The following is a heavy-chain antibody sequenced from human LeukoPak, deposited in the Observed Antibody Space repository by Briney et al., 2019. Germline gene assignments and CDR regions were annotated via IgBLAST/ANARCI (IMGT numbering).Heavy chain of an antibody. Sequence: SETLSLTCTVSGGSISSGNYHWAWMRQPPGKGPEWIGSMFYSGSTYYNPSLKSRVTISVDTSKNQFSLKLSSVTAADTAVYYCARWSTYYYGSGIGYWGQGTLVTVSS. CDR2: MFYSGST. V-gene: IGHV4-39*01. J-gene: IGHJ4*02. D-gene: IGHD3-10*01. CDR3: ARWSTYYYGSGIGY. CDR1: GGSISSGNYH.